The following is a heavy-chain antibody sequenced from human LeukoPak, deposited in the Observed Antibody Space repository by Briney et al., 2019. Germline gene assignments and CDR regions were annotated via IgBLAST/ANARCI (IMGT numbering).Heavy chain of an antibody. Sequence: SETLSLTCTVSGGSISSYYWSWIRQPPGKGLEWIGYIYYSGSTNYNPPLKSRVTISVDTSKNQFSLKLSSVTAADTAVYYCARATAVAPIFDYWGQGTLVTVSS. J-gene: IGHJ4*02. CDR3: ARATAVAPIFDY. CDR1: GGSISSYY. V-gene: IGHV4-59*12. D-gene: IGHD5-12*01. CDR2: IYYSGST.